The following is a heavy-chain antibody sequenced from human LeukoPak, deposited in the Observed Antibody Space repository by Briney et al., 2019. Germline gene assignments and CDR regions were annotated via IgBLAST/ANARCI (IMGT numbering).Heavy chain of an antibody. J-gene: IGHJ4*02. CDR1: GGSFSGYY. Sequence: SETLSLTCAVYGGSFSGYYWSWIRQPPGKGLEWIGEINHSGSTNYNPSLKSRVTISVDTSKNQFSLKLSSVTAADTAVYYCARLFWGYFDYWGQGTLVTVSS. CDR2: INHSGST. CDR3: ARLFWGYFDY. V-gene: IGHV4-34*01. D-gene: IGHD3-16*01.